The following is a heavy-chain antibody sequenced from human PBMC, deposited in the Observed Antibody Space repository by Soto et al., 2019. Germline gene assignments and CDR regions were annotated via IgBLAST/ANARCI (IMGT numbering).Heavy chain of an antibody. CDR1: GFTFSNYD. Sequence: EVQLVESGGGLVQPGGSLRLSCAASGFTFSNYDMHWVRQVTGKGLEWVSGITTAGDTYYPGSVKGRFTISREKAKNSLYLQMNSLSAGDPAVYYCALELHGGSYGMDVWGQGTTVTVSS. CDR2: ITTAGDT. CDR3: ALELHGGSYGMDV. V-gene: IGHV3-13*01. J-gene: IGHJ6*02.